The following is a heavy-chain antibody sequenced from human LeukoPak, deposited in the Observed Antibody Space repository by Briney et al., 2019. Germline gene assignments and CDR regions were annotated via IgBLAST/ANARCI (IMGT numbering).Heavy chain of an antibody. Sequence: PSQTLSLTCTVSGGSISSGGYYWSWIRQPPGKGLEWIGYIYYNGSTYYNPSLKSRVTISVDTSKNQFSLKLSSVTAADTAVYYCARAYGDCATLFDYWGQGTLVTVSS. CDR3: ARAYGDCATLFDY. J-gene: IGHJ4*02. CDR2: IYYNGST. CDR1: GGSISSGGYY. V-gene: IGHV4-30-4*08. D-gene: IGHD4-17*01.